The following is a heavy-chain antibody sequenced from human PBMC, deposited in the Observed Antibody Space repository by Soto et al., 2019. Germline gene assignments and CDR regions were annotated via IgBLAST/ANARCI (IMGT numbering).Heavy chain of an antibody. CDR3: AKIQQQLVFFDY. V-gene: IGHV3-23*01. CDR1: GLTFSSYA. J-gene: IGHJ4*02. Sequence: EVQLLESGGGLVQPGGSLRLSCAASGLTFSSYAMSWVRQAPGKGLEWVSAISGSGGSTYYADSVKGRFTISRDNSKNTLYLQMNSLRAEDTAVYYCAKIQQQLVFFDYWGQGTLVTVSS. CDR2: ISGSGGST. D-gene: IGHD6-13*01.